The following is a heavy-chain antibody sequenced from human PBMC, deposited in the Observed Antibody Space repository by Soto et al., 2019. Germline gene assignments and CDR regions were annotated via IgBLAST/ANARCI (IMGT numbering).Heavy chain of an antibody. CDR1: GGSISSSSYY. CDR2: IYYSGST. J-gene: IGHJ4*02. D-gene: IGHD4-17*01. Sequence: SETLSLTCTVSGGSISSSSYYWGWIRQPPGKGLEWIGSIYYSGSTYYNPSLKSRVTISVDTSKNQFSLKLGSVTAADTAVYYCARHKYGSFDYWGQGTLVTVSS. CDR3: ARHKYGSFDY. V-gene: IGHV4-39*01.